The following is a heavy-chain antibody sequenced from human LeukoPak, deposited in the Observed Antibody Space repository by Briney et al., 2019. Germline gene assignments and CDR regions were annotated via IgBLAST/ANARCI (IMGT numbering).Heavy chain of an antibody. CDR3: AKYPYGTRYFDY. CDR2: LSGSGGDT. CDR1: GFTFSRNA. V-gene: IGHV3-23*01. Sequence: GGSLRLSCAASGFTFSRNAMSWVRQAPGKGLEWVSSLSGSGGDTYYADSVKGRFTISRDNSKNTVYLQMNSLRAEDTAVYYCAKYPYGTRYFDYWGQGTLVTVSS. J-gene: IGHJ4*02. D-gene: IGHD2-2*01.